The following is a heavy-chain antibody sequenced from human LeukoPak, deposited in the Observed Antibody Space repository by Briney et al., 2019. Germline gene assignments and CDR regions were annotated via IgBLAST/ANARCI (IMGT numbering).Heavy chain of an antibody. CDR2: ISAGGANT. Sequence: GGSLRLSCAASGFTFSTYAMSWVRQAPGKGLEWVSTISAGGANTYYTDSVKGRFTISRDNSKNTLYLQMNSLRAEDTAVYYCARDKPRLLRNDAFDIWGQGTMVTVSS. CDR3: ARDKPRLLRNDAFDI. J-gene: IGHJ3*02. D-gene: IGHD1-14*01. CDR1: GFTFSTYA. V-gene: IGHV3-23*01.